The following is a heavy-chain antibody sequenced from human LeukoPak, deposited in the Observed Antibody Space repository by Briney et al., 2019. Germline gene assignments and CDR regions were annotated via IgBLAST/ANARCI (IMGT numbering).Heavy chain of an antibody. V-gene: IGHV1-8*01. CDR1: GYTFTSYD. Sequence: ASVTVSCKASGYTFTSYDINWVRQATGQGLEWMGWMNPNSGNTGYAQKCQGRVTMTRNTSISTAYMELSSLRSEDTAVYYCARGMSLRALLRYFDWSTFDYWGQGTLVTVSS. D-gene: IGHD3-9*01. CDR2: MNPNSGNT. CDR3: ARGMSLRALLRYFDWSTFDY. J-gene: IGHJ4*02.